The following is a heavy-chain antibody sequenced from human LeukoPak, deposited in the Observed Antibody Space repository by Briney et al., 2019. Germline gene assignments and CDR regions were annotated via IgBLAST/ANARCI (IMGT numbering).Heavy chain of an antibody. D-gene: IGHD3-3*01. CDR3: ARGLWIFGVVTHFDY. V-gene: IGHV4-34*01. Sequence: SETLSLTCAVYGGSFSGYYWSWLRQPPGKGREWVGEINHSGSTNYNPSLKSRVTISVDTSKNQFSLKLSSVTAADTAVYYCARGLWIFGVVTHFDYWGQGTLVTVSS. CDR2: INHSGST. J-gene: IGHJ4*02. CDR1: GGSFSGYY.